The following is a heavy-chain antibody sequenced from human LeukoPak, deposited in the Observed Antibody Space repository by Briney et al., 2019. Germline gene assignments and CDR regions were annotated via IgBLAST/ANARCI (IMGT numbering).Heavy chain of an antibody. J-gene: IGHJ4*02. CDR1: GFTFSSYT. CDR3: ARDKAVAAAGLIKVFDY. V-gene: IGHV3-21*01. Sequence: GGSLRLSCTVSGFTFSSYTMNWVRQAPGKGLEWVSSISSSSSYIYYADSLKGRFTISRDNAKNSLYLQMNSLRAEDTAVYYCARDKAVAAAGLIKVFDYWGQGTLVTVSS. D-gene: IGHD6-13*01. CDR2: ISSSSSYI.